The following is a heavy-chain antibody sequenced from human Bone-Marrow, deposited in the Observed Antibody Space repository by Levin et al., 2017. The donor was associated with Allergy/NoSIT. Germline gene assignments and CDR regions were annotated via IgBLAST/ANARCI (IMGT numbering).Heavy chain of an antibody. CDR1: GFTFGDYY. CDR2: ISESGSYA. J-gene: IGHJ4*02. Sequence: GGSLRLSCAASGFTFGDYYMTWIRQGPGQGLEWLSYISESGSYANYADSVKGRFTVSRDNAKKSLYLQMNSLRAEDTAVYYCARGHFDWLFWGQGTLVTVSS. V-gene: IGHV3-11*03. D-gene: IGHD3-9*01. CDR3: ARGHFDWLF.